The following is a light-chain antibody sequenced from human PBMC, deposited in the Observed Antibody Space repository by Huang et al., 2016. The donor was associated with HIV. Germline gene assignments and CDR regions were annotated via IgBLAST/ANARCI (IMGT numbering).Light chain of an antibody. J-gene: IGKJ4*01. Sequence: EIVMTQSPATLSVSPGERVTLSCRANRSVSTNLAWYQQRPCQAHRLLIYGSSTRAPGIPARFSGSGSGTDFSLTISSLQSEDFALYYCHQYNNWLLSFGGGTRVDI. CDR1: RSVSTN. V-gene: IGKV3-15*01. CDR2: GSS. CDR3: HQYNNWLLS.